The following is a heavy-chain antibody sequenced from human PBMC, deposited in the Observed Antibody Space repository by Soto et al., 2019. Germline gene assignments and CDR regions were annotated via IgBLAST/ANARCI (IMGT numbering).Heavy chain of an antibody. D-gene: IGHD2-2*02. CDR1: GGTFSSYA. Sequence: SVKVSCKASGGTFSSYAISWVRQAPGQGLEWMGGIIPIFGTANYAQKFQGRVTITADESTSTAYMELSSLRSEDTAVYYCARDVVIVPAAIIPAYYYYYGMDVWGQGTTVTVSS. CDR3: ARDVVIVPAAIIPAYYYYYGMDV. J-gene: IGHJ6*02. V-gene: IGHV1-69*13. CDR2: IIPIFGTA.